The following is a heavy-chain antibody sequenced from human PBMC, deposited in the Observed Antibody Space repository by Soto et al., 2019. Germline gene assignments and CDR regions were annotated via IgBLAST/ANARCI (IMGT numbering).Heavy chain of an antibody. CDR3: ANAAQLRYIDWSSTALDT. CDR1: GFTFSSYG. D-gene: IGHD3-9*01. J-gene: IGHJ3*02. Sequence: PGGSLRLSCAASGFTFSSYGMHWVRQAPGKGLEWVAVISYDGSNKYYADSVKGRFTISRDNSKNTLYLQMNSLRAEDTAVYYCANAAQLRYIDWSSTALDTWGQETMLTIS. CDR2: ISYDGSNK. V-gene: IGHV3-30*18.